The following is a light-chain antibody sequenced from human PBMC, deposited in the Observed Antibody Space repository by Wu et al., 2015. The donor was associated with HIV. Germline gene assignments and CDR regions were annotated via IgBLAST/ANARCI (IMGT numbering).Light chain of an antibody. V-gene: IGKV1-5*03. J-gene: IGKJ1*01. CDR2: KTS. Sequence: DIQMTQSRSTLSASVGGRVTITCRASQSISTWLAWYQQKPGKAPNLLIYKTSTLESGVPSRFSGSGSGTEFTLTISSLQPDDFATYYCQQYNTYPWTFGLGTKVEV. CDR3: QQYNTYPWT. CDR1: QSISTW.